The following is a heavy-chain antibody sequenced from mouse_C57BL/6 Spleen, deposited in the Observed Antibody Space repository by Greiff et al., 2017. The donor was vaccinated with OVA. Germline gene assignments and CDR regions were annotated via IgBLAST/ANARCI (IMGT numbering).Heavy chain of an antibody. CDR2: IYPGDGDT. Sequence: QVQLKQSGPELVKPGASVKISCKASGYAFSSSWMNWVKQRPGKGLEWIGRIYPGDGDTKYNGKFKGKATLTADKSSSTAYMQLSSLTSEDAAVYFCARQYDFDYWGQGTTLTVSS. D-gene: IGHD2-14*01. CDR3: ARQYDFDY. CDR1: GYAFSSSW. V-gene: IGHV1-82*01. J-gene: IGHJ2*01.